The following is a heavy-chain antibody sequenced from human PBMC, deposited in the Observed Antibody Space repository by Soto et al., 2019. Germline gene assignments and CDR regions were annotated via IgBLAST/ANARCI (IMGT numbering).Heavy chain of an antibody. CDR3: ARDSGYSYGPLDY. D-gene: IGHD5-18*01. CDR2: IYSGSST. J-gene: IGHJ4*02. Sequence: GGSLRLSCAASGFTVSSNYMSWVRQAPGKGLEWVSFIYSGSSTYYADSVKGRFTISRDNAKNSLYLQMNSLRAEDTAVYYCARDSGYSYGPLDYWGQGTLVTVSS. V-gene: IGHV3-66*01. CDR1: GFTVSSNY.